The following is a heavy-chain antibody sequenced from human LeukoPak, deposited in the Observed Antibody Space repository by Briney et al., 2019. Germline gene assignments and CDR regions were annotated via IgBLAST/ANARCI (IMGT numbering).Heavy chain of an antibody. J-gene: IGHJ4*02. Sequence: ASVKVSCKASGYTFTSNYIHWVRQAPGQGLEWMGMIYPRDGSTSYAQKFQGRVTVTRDTSTSTVHMELSGLRSEDTAVYYCATLHGGNLDWGQGTLVTASS. CDR1: GYTFTSNY. CDR2: IYPRDGST. D-gene: IGHD4-23*01. V-gene: IGHV1-46*01. CDR3: ATLHGGNLD.